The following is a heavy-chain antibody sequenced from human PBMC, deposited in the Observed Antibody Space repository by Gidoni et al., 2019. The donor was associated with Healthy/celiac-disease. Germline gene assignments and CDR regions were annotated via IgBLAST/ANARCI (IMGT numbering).Heavy chain of an antibody. V-gene: IGHV4-34*01. CDR2: INHSGST. J-gene: IGHJ6*02. CDR1: GGSFSGYY. CDR3: ARGTTRSYYYYGMDV. Sequence: QVQLQQWGAGLLKPSETLSLPCSVYGGSFSGYYWSWIRQPPGKGLEWIGEINHSGSTNYNPSLKSRVTISVDTSKNQFSLKLSSVTAADTAVYYCARGTTRSYYYYGMDVWGQGTTVTVSS. D-gene: IGHD1-7*01.